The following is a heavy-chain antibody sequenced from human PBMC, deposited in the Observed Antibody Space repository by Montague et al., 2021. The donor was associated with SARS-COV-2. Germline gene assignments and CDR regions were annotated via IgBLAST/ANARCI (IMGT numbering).Heavy chain of an antibody. CDR2: IYHSGST. CDR1: GGSISSSNW. D-gene: IGHD6-6*01. CDR3: ARMALASSSSDFDY. V-gene: IGHV4-4*02. J-gene: IGHJ4*02. Sequence: SETLSLTCAVSGGSISSSNWWSWVRQPPGKGLGWIREIYHSGSTXYNPSLKSRVTISVDKSKNQFSLKLRSVTAADTAVYYCARMALASSSSDFDYWGQGTLVTVSS.